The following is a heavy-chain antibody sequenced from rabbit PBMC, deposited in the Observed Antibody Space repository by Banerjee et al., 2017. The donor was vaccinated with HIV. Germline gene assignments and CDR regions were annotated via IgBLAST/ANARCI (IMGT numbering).Heavy chain of an antibody. D-gene: IGHD1-1*01. J-gene: IGHJ4*01. CDR1: GFDFSSYYM. Sequence: QEQLVESGGGLVQPEGSLTLTCTASGFDFSSYYMSWVRQAPGKGLEWIACIVTGGSSITDYASWVNGRFTISKTSSTTVTLQMTSLTAADTATYFCARGRYASSSGFYIGSYFNLWGPGTLVTVS. V-gene: IGHV1S45*01. CDR3: ARGRYASSSGFYIGSYFNL. CDR2: IVTGGSSIT.